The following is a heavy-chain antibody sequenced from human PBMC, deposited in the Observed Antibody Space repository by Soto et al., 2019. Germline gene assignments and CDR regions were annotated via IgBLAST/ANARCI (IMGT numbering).Heavy chain of an antibody. V-gene: IGHV3-23*01. CDR2: ISAIGGST. CDR3: AKDRLIEAADP. J-gene: IGHJ5*02. CDR1: GFTFSSYA. D-gene: IGHD5-12*01. Sequence: GGSLRLSCAASGFTFSSYAMSWVRQAPGKGLEWVSAISAIGGSTYYADSVKGRFTISRDNSKNTLYLQMNSLRVEDTSVYYCAKDRLIEAADPWGQGTLVTVSS.